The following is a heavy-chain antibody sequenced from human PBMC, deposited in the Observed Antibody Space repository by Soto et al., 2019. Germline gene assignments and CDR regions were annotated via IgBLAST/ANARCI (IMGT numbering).Heavy chain of an antibody. CDR1: GGSISSGGYS. Sequence: QLQLQESGSGLVKPSQTLSLTCAVSGGSISSGGYSWSWIRQPPGKGLEWIGYIYHSGSTYYNPSLKSRVTLSVDRSKNQFSLKLSSVTAADTAVYYCASGGRGIFGVVPMFDPWGQGTLVTVSS. CDR2: IYHSGST. J-gene: IGHJ5*02. V-gene: IGHV4-30-2*01. CDR3: ASGGRGIFGVVPMFDP. D-gene: IGHD3-3*01.